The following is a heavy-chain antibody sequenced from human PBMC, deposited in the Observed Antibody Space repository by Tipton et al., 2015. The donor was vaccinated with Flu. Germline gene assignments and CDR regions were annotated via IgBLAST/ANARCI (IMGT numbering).Heavy chain of an antibody. D-gene: IGHD3-22*01. J-gene: IGHJ4*02. CDR2: IYYSGST. CDR3: AREKIPSTYYYDNSGYTNYFDS. V-gene: IGHV4-31*03. Sequence: TLSLTCTVSGGSISTAGYYWNWIRQHPGKGLEWIGYIYYSGSTYYSPSLKSRISISMDTSKSQFSVELRSVTAADSAVYYCAREKIPSTYYYDNSGYTNYFDSWGQGTLVTVSS. CDR1: GGSISTAGYY.